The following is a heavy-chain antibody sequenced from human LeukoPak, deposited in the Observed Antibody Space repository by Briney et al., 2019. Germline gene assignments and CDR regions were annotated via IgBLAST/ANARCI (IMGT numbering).Heavy chain of an antibody. V-gene: IGHV4-61*02. CDR1: GGSISSGSYY. CDR3: ARDGSLSAAGFFDF. CDR2: IYTSGST. D-gene: IGHD6-13*01. Sequence: SETLSLTCTVSGGSISSGSYYWSWIRQPAGKGLEWIGRIYTSGSTNYNPSLKSRVTTSVDTSKNQLSLQVSSVSPEDTAVYYCARDGSLSAAGFFDFWGQGTLVTVSS. J-gene: IGHJ4*02.